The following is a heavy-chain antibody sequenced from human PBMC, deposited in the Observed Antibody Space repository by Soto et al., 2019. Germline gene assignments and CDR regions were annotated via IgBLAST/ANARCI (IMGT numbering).Heavy chain of an antibody. J-gene: IGHJ4*02. CDR3: ARSGDNYNVLDY. CDR2: SSNSGTYT. V-gene: IGHV3-11*06. CDR1: VFTVSDYY. D-gene: IGHD3-10*02. Sequence: SLRLSCAGSVFTVSDYYMSWIRQAPGKGLEWLSYSSNSGTYTRYADSVKGRFSISRDNAKNSLYLQINSLRGEDTATYYCARSGDNYNVLDYWGQGTPVTVSS.